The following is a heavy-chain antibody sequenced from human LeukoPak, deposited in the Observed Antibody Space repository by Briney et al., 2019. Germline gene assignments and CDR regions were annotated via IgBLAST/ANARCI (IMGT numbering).Heavy chain of an antibody. J-gene: IGHJ4*02. CDR3: AREGDSSGRPH. D-gene: IGHD3-22*01. Sequence: GESLKISCKGSGYSFTTYWISWVRQMPGKGLEWMGRIDPTDSYTNYSPSFQGHVTISGDKSISIAYLQWSSLEASDTAMYYCAREGDSSGRPHWGQGTLVTVSS. V-gene: IGHV5-10-1*01. CDR2: IDPTDSYT. CDR1: GYSFTTYW.